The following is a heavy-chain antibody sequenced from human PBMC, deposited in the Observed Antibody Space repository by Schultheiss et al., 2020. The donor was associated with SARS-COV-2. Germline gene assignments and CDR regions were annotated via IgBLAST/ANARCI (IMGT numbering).Heavy chain of an antibody. V-gene: IGHV3-21*04. D-gene: IGHD5-18*01. CDR2: ISSSSSYI. CDR1: GFTFSSYS. CDR3: AKAGPGYSYGLFDY. Sequence: GGSLRLSYAASGFTFSSYSMNWVRQAPGKGLEWVSSISSSSSYIYYADSVKGRFTISRDNAKNSLYLQMNSLRAEDTALYYCAKAGPGYSYGLFDYWGQGTLVTVSS. J-gene: IGHJ4*02.